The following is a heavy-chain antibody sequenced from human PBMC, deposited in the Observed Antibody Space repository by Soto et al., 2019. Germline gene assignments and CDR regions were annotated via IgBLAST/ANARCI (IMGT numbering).Heavy chain of an antibody. Sequence: QVQLQESGPGLMKPSETLSLTCTVSGGSISSYYWSWIRQPPGKGLEWIGYIYYSGSTNYNPSLKSRVTISVDTSKNQFSLKLSSVTAADTAVYYCASMTTVTPSWAFDIWGQGTMVTVSS. D-gene: IGHD4-17*01. J-gene: IGHJ3*02. CDR2: IYYSGST. V-gene: IGHV4-59*01. CDR1: GGSISSYY. CDR3: ASMTTVTPSWAFDI.